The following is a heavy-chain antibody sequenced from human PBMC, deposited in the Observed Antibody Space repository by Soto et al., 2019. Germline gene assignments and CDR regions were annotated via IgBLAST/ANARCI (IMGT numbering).Heavy chain of an antibody. J-gene: IGHJ6*02. CDR3: ARPSGRHYYHGMDV. V-gene: IGHV3-21*01. D-gene: IGHD3-10*01. CDR1: GFTFSSYS. Sequence: GGSLRLSCAASGFTFSSYSMSWVRQAPGKGLEWVSSISSSSSYIYYADSVKGRFTISRDNAKNSLYLQMNSLRAEDTAVYYCARPSGRHYYHGMDVWGQGTTVTVSS. CDR2: ISSSSSYI.